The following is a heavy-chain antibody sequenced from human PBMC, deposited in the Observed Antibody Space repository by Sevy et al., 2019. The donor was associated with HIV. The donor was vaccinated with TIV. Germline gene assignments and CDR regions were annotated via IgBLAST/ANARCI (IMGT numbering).Heavy chain of an antibody. V-gene: IGHV3-33*01. CDR1: GFTFSTYG. Sequence: GGYLRLSCAASGFTFSTYGMHWVRQAPGKGLEWVAVIWFDGSNTYYADSVKGRFTISRDIAKNTLHLQMNSLRAEDTAVYYSARDLEFYDYGDYGPAFMPDYWGQGTLVTVSS. D-gene: IGHD4-17*01. J-gene: IGHJ4*02. CDR3: ARDLEFYDYGDYGPAFMPDY. CDR2: IWFDGSNT.